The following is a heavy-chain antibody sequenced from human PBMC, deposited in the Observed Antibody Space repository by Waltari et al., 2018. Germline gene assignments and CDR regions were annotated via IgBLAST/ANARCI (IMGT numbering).Heavy chain of an antibody. CDR2: ITSSGDAT. J-gene: IGHJ4*02. CDR3: AKNEKFCIKAACYDS. D-gene: IGHD2-8*01. V-gene: IGHV3-23*01. CDR1: GFTFTTHA. Sequence: EVQLLESGGDLVQPGGSLRLSCAASGFTFTTHAMTWVRQAPGKGREWVSVITSSGDATYYAGSVKGRFTISRDNSRNTLNLHMSSLRAEDTATYYCAKNEKFCIKAACYDSWGQGTLVTVSS.